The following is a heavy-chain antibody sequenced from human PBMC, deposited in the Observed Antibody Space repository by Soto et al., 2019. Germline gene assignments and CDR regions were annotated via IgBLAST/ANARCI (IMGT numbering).Heavy chain of an antibody. CDR2: IYYSGST. J-gene: IGHJ4*02. Sequence: SETLSLTCTVSGGSMSSYYWSWIRQPPGKGLEWIGYIYYSGSTNYNPSLKSRVTISVDTSKNQFSLKLSSVTAADTAIYYCARDGGIAVAGTVFDYWGQGTLVTVSS. V-gene: IGHV4-59*01. CDR3: ARDGGIAVAGTVFDY. D-gene: IGHD6-19*01. CDR1: GGSMSSYY.